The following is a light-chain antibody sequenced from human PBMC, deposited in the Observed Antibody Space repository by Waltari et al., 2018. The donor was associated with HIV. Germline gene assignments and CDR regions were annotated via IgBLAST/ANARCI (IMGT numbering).Light chain of an antibody. CDR3: SSYTSSSTSYV. CDR1: SSDVGGSNY. CDR2: DVS. Sequence: QSALTQPASVSGSPGQSFTISCTGTSSDVGGSNYVSWYQQHPGKAPKLMIYDVSNRPSGVSNRFSGSKSGNTASLTISGLQAEDEADYYCSSYTSSSTSYVFGTGTKVTVL. V-gene: IGLV2-14*03. J-gene: IGLJ1*01.